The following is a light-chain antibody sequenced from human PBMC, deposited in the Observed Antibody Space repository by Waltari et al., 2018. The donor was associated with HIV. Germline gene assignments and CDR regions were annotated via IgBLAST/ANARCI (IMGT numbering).Light chain of an antibody. J-gene: IGLJ2*01. CDR3: CAYAGSTTYVI. Sequence: QSALTPPASLSGSPGPSITISCTGTSTDVGGYTLFSWYQQHPGTAPKLKIYEVSKRPSGVSNRFSGSKSGNTASLTISGLQAEDEADYYCCAYAGSTTYVIFGGGTKLTVL. CDR2: EVS. V-gene: IGLV2-23*02. CDR1: STDVGGYTL.